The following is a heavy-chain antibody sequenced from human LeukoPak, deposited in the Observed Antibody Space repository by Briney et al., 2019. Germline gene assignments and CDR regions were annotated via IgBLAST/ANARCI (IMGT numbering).Heavy chain of an antibody. V-gene: IGHV4-38-2*02. Sequence: NPSETLSLTCTVSGYSISSGYYWGWIRPPPGKGLEWIGSIYHSGSTYYNPSLKSRVTISVDTSKNQFSLKLRSVTAADTAVYYCARADDYVWGSYRPVGGNWFDLWGQGTLVTVSS. J-gene: IGHJ5*02. CDR1: GYSISSGYY. CDR2: IYHSGST. D-gene: IGHD3-16*01. CDR3: ARADDYVWGSYRPVGGNWFDL.